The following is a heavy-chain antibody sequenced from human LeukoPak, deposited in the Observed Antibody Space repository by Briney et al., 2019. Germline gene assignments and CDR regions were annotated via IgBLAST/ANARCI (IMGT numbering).Heavy chain of an antibody. Sequence: ASVKVSCKASGYTFTGYYMHWVRQAPGQGLEWMGWINPNSGGTNYAQKLQGRVTMTTDTSTSTAYMGLRSLRSDDTAVYYCARDYDILTGYYKPPLDYWGQGTPVTVSS. D-gene: IGHD3-9*01. CDR1: GYTFTGYY. CDR3: ARDYDILTGYYKPPLDY. CDR2: INPNSGGT. V-gene: IGHV1-2*02. J-gene: IGHJ4*02.